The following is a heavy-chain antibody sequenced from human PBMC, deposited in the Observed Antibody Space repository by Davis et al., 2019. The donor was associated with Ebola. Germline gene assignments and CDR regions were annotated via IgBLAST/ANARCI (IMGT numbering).Heavy chain of an antibody. CDR3: ARQTTVTTDFDY. CDR1: GYSFTRYW. V-gene: IGHV5-51*01. J-gene: IGHJ4*02. Sequence: GESLKISCTGSGYSFTRYWMGWVRQMPGKGLEWMGIIYPGDSDTRYSPSFQGQVTISADRSISTAYLQWSSLKASDTAMYYCARQTTVTTDFDYWGQGTLVTVSS. CDR2: IYPGDSDT. D-gene: IGHD4-17*01.